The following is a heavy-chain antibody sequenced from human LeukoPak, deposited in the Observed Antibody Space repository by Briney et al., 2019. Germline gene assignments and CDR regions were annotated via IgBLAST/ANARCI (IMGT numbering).Heavy chain of an antibody. D-gene: IGHD4-17*01. CDR2: INWNGGST. V-gene: IGHV3-20*04. J-gene: IGHJ6*03. CDR1: GFTFDDYG. CDR3: ARSKPYGPPPYFYYYYMDV. Sequence: GGSLRLSCAASGFTFDDYGMSWVGQAPGKGGEGGGGINWNGGSTDYADSVKGRLTISRENAKNSLYLQMKRLRAEDTALYSCARSKPYGPPPYFYYYYMDVWGKGTTVTVSS.